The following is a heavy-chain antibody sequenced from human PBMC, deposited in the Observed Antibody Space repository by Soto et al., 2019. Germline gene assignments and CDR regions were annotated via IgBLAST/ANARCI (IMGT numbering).Heavy chain of an antibody. D-gene: IGHD6-19*01. Sequence: GGSLRLSCAASGFTFSSYGMHWVRQAPGKGLEWVAVISYDGSNKYYADSVKGRFTISRDNSKNTLYLQMNSLRAEDTAVYYCAKGTREWLAIGFDPWGQGTLVTVSS. CDR2: ISYDGSNK. CDR1: GFTFSSYG. J-gene: IGHJ5*02. CDR3: AKGTREWLAIGFDP. V-gene: IGHV3-30*18.